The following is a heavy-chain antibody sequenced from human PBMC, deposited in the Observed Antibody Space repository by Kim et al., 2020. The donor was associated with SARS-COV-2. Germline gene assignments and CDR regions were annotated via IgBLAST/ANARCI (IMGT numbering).Heavy chain of an antibody. CDR3: AREGITGTTTHYYYMDV. CDR2: IWFDGSTK. V-gene: IGHV3-33*01. J-gene: IGHJ6*03. CDR1: GFTFSNYG. Sequence: GGSLRLSCAASGFTFSNYGVHWVRQAPGKGLEWVAIIWFDGSTKYYSDSVKGRFTTSRDNSKNTLYLQMNSLRVDDTAVYYCAREGITGTTTHYYYMDVWGKGTTVTVSS. D-gene: IGHD1-7*01.